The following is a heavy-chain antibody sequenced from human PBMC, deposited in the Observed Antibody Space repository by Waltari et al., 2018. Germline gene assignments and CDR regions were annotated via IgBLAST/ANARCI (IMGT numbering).Heavy chain of an antibody. D-gene: IGHD2-15*01. CDR1: GFTFSSYA. V-gene: IGHV3-23*01. Sequence: EVQLLESGGGLVQPGGSLRLSCAASGFTFSSYAMSCVRQAPGKGLEWVSAISGSGGSTDYADSVKGRFTIYRDKSKNTLYLQMNSLRAEDTAVYYCAKDWVVGGYPLWGQGTLVTVSS. CDR2: ISGSGGST. J-gene: IGHJ4*02. CDR3: AKDWVVGGYPL.